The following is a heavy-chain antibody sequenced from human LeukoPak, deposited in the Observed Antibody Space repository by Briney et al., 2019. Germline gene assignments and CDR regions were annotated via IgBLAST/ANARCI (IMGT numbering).Heavy chain of an antibody. CDR3: ARGFDTSGYYPAAVDY. CDR2: IKQDGSEK. D-gene: IGHD3-22*01. CDR1: GFTFSIYW. V-gene: IGHV3-7*04. J-gene: IGHJ4*02. Sequence: TGGSLRLSCAASGFTFSIYWMTWVRQAPGKGLEWVANIKQDGSEKYYVDSVKGRFTISRDNAKNSLFLQMNSLRAEDTAVYYCARGFDTSGYYPAAVDYWGQGTLVTVSS.